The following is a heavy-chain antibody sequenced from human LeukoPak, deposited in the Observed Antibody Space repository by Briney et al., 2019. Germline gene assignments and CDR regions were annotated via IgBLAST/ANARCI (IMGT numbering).Heavy chain of an antibody. D-gene: IGHD2-8*01. Sequence: SQTLSLTCAVSGGSISSGGYSWSWIRQPPGKGLGWIGYIYHSGSTYYNPSLKSRVTISVDRSKSQFSLKLSSVTAADTAVYYCARGTSYCTNGVCYREGMDVWGQGTTVTVSS. CDR3: ARGTSYCTNGVCYREGMDV. CDR2: IYHSGST. CDR1: GGSISSGGYS. V-gene: IGHV4-30-2*01. J-gene: IGHJ6*02.